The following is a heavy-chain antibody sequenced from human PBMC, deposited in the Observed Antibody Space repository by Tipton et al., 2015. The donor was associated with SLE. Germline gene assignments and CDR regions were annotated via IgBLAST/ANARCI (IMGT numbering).Heavy chain of an antibody. V-gene: IGHV3-9*01. D-gene: IGHD2-2*01. Sequence: SLRLSCAASGFKFDEFTMHWVRQAPGKGLEWVSGINWNSGNIDYADSVKGRFTIPRDNARSSLYLQMNSLSADDTALYYCARVLEYQLLGWPYFDYWGQGTLVTVSS. CDR2: INWNSGNI. J-gene: IGHJ4*02. CDR1: GFKFDEFT. CDR3: ARVLEYQLLGWPYFDY.